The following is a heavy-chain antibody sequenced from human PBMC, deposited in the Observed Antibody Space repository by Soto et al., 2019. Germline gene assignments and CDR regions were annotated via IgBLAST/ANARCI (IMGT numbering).Heavy chain of an antibody. J-gene: IGHJ4*02. D-gene: IGHD1-26*01. CDR2: IKSKSAGETT. CDR3: STGSPFSGSVCAY. CDR1: GFSFRTTW. V-gene: IGHV3-15*05. Sequence: EVQLVESGGGLVKPGGSLRLSCAASGFSFRTTWMAWVRQAPGKGLEWVGRIKSKSAGETTDYADPVKGRFTISRDESKDTLYLHMDSLETGDTAVYYCSTGSPFSGSVCAYWGQGTLVPVSS.